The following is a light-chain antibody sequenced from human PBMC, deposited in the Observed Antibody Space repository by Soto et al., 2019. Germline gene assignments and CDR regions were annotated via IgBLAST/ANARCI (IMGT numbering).Light chain of an antibody. CDR2: GAS. CDR3: QQYGTSPYT. V-gene: IGKV3-20*01. CDR1: QSVSSTY. J-gene: IGKJ2*01. Sequence: EIALTQSPGTLSLSPGERATLSCRASQSVSSTYLAWYQQKPGQAPRILIYGASSRATGIPDRFSGSGSGKDVTLTISRLEPEDFAVYYRQQYGTSPYTFGQGTKLEIK.